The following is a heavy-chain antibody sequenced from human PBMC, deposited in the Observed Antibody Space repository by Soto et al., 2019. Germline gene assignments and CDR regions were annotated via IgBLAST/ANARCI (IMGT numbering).Heavy chain of an antibody. J-gene: IGHJ6*02. CDR2: TFTGGST. CDR3: AKKPPSSIQGWAFGMDV. V-gene: IGHV3-53*02. D-gene: IGHD1-26*01. Sequence: EVQLVETGGGLIQPGGSLRLSCLASGFSVTTNYIIWVRQPPGKGLEWVSTTFTGGSTHYADSVKGRFSISRDNSKSTVYLQMNNLRVEGTAVYYCAKKPPSSIQGWAFGMDVWGQGTRVSVSS. CDR1: GFSVTTNY.